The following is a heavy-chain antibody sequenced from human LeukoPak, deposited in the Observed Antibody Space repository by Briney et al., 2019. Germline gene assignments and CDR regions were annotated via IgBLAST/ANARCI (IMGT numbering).Heavy chain of an antibody. CDR2: IYYSGST. CDR1: GGSISSYY. V-gene: IGHV4-59*01. Sequence: SETLSLTCTVSGGSISSYYWSWIRQPPGKGLEWIGYIYYSGSTNYNPSLKSRVTISVDTSKNQFSLKLSSVTAADTAVYYCEREREVEQFDYWGQGTLVTVSS. CDR3: EREREVEQFDY. J-gene: IGHJ4*02. D-gene: IGHD1/OR15-1a*01.